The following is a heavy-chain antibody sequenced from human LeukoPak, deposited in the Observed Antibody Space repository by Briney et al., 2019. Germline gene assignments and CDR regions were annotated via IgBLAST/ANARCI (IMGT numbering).Heavy chain of an antibody. J-gene: IGHJ6*03. CDR2: IYTSGST. CDR1: GGSISSGRYY. D-gene: IGHD5-12*01. Sequence: SETLSLTCTVSGGSISSGRYYWSWIRQPAGKGLEWIGRIYTSGSTNYNPSLKSRVTISVDTSKNQFSLKLSSVTAADTAVYYCARDRSGYDFGRYYYYMDVWGKGTTVTVSS. V-gene: IGHV4-61*02. CDR3: ARDRSGYDFGRYYYYMDV.